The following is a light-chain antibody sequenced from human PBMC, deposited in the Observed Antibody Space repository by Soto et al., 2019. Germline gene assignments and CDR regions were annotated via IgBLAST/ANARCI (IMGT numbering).Light chain of an antibody. V-gene: IGKV3-11*01. J-gene: IGKJ4*01. CDR3: QQRTNWPRLT. Sequence: EIVLTQSPATLSLSPGERATLSCRASQSVTRYLAWYQQKPGQAPRLLIYDASNRAAGIPARFSGSGSGTDFTLTISSLEPEDFAVYYCQQRTNWPRLTFGGGTKVGIK. CDR2: DAS. CDR1: QSVTRY.